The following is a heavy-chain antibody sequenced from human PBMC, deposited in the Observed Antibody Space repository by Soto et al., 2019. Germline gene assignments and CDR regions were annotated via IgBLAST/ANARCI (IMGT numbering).Heavy chain of an antibody. J-gene: IGHJ4*02. CDR1: GGSITTGGYY. V-gene: IGHV4-31*03. Sequence: TLSLTCTVSGGSITTGGYYWSWIRQLPGKGLEWIGHRYYSESTYYNPSLKRRVSISLDTSKNQFSLKLSFVTAADTAMYYCARTKCSGGSCYSWSLAYWGQGTPVTVSS. D-gene: IGHD2-15*01. CDR2: RYYSEST. CDR3: ARTKCSGGSCYSWSLAY.